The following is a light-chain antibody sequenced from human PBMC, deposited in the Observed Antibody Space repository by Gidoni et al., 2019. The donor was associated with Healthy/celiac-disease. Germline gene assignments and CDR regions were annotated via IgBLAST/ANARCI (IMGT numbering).Light chain of an antibody. CDR1: KLGDKY. V-gene: IGLV3-1*01. Sequence: SYELTQPPSVSVSPGQTASITCSGDKLGDKYACCYQQKPAQSPVLVIDQDSKRPSGIPERFSGSNSGNTATLTISGTQAMDEADYYCQAWDSSTAVVFGGGTKLTVL. J-gene: IGLJ2*01. CDR3: QAWDSSTAVV. CDR2: QDS.